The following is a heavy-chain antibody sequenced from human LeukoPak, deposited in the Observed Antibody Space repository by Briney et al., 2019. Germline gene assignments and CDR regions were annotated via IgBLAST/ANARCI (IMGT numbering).Heavy chain of an antibody. CDR1: GGSIIFSHFH. Sequence: MPSETLSLTCTVSGGSIIFSHFHWGWIRQPPGKGLEWIGSIYYTGRTVDNPSLKSRVTISVDTSKNQFSLRLSSVTAADTAVYYCARTILGPYDYWGQGTLVTVSS. CDR2: IYYTGRT. CDR3: ARTILGPYDY. J-gene: IGHJ4*02. V-gene: IGHV4-39*01. D-gene: IGHD5-24*01.